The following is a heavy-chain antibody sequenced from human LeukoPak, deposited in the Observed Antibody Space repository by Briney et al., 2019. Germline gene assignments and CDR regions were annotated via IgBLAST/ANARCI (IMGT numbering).Heavy chain of an antibody. CDR3: STPSF. V-gene: IGHV3-15*07. CDR2: IKSKTDGGTI. CDR1: GFIFTNAW. J-gene: IGHJ4*02. Sequence: GGSLRLSCATSGFIFTNAWMKWVRQAPGKGLEWVGRIKSKTDGGTIDYAAPVKGRFTISRDDSKNTLYLQMDNLRTEDTAIYYCSTPSFWGQGTLVTVSS.